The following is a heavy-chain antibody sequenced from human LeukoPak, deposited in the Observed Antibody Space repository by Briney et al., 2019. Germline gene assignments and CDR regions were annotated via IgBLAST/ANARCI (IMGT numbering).Heavy chain of an antibody. CDR3: ARVKTFGLAVAGVD. CDR1: GYSISSGYY. J-gene: IGHJ4*02. Sequence: SETMSLTCAVSGYSISSGYYWGWIRQPPGKGLEWIGSIYHSGSTNYNPSLKSRVTISVDTSKNQFSLKLSSVTAADTAVYYCARVKTFGLAVAGVDWGQGTLVTVSS. V-gene: IGHV4-38-2*01. CDR2: IYHSGST. D-gene: IGHD6-19*01.